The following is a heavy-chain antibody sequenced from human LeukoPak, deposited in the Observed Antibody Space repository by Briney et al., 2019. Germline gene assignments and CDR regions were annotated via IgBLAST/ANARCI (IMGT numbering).Heavy chain of an antibody. V-gene: IGHV1-69*06. CDR1: GYTFSSYA. Sequence: HAASVKVSCKASGYTFSSYAISWVRQAPGQGLEWMGGIIPIFGTANYAQKFQGRVTITADKSTSTAYMELSSLRSEDTAVYYCARDADCSSTSCYGPKPYYYYYMDVWGKGTTVTVSS. D-gene: IGHD2-2*01. CDR2: IIPIFGTA. CDR3: ARDADCSSTSCYGPKPYYYYYMDV. J-gene: IGHJ6*03.